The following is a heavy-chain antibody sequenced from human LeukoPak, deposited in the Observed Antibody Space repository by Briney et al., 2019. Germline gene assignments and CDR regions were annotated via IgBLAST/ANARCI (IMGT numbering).Heavy chain of an antibody. Sequence: GGSLRLSCAASGFTFSSYGMHWVRQAPGKGLEWVAAISYDGSNKYYADSVKGRFTISRDNSKNTLYLQMNSLRAEDTAVYYCARGWDYGDYLYYFDYWGQGTLVTVSS. CDR2: ISYDGSNK. V-gene: IGHV3-30*03. D-gene: IGHD4-17*01. CDR1: GFTFSSYG. J-gene: IGHJ4*02. CDR3: ARGWDYGDYLYYFDY.